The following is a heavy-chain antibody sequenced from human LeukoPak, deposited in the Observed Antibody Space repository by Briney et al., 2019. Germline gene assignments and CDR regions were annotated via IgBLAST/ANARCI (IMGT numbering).Heavy chain of an antibody. D-gene: IGHD3/OR15-3a*01. Sequence: SETLSLTCTVYGGSFSPYYWNWIRQPPGKGLEWIGEINHRGSTTYNPSLKSRVTISLDTSKNQFSLKLSSVTAADTAVYYCARVGLDWGSIDCWGQGTLVTVSS. V-gene: IGHV4-34*01. CDR2: INHRGST. CDR3: ARVGLDWGSIDC. J-gene: IGHJ4*02. CDR1: GGSFSPYY.